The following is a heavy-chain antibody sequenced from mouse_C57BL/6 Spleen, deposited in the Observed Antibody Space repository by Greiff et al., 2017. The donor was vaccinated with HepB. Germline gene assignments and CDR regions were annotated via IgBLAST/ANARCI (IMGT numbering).Heavy chain of an antibody. V-gene: IGHV1-7*01. CDR3: SRSPTTVVATGAMDY. Sequence: VQLQQSGAELAKPGASVKLSCKASGYTFTSYWMHWVKQRPGQGLEWIGNINPSSGYTKYNQKFKDKATLTADKSSSTAYMQLSSLTYEDSAGYSWSRSPTTVVATGAMDYWGQGTSVTVSS. CDR1: GYTFTSYW. J-gene: IGHJ4*01. CDR2: INPSSGYT. D-gene: IGHD1-1*01.